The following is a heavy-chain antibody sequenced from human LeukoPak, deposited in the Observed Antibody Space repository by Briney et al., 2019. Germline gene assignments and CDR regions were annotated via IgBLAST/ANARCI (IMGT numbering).Heavy chain of an antibody. CDR2: ISPYNGNT. CDR3: ARDQSLVAYSSTWFDY. V-gene: IGHV1-18*01. CDR1: GYTFTNYV. J-gene: IGHJ4*02. Sequence: GASVKVSCKASGYTFTNYVISWVRQAPGQGLEWMGWISPYNGNTDYAQNLQGRVTMTTDTLTSTANMELRSLRSDDTAVYYCARDQSLVAYSSTWFDYWGEGTPVTVSS. D-gene: IGHD6-13*01.